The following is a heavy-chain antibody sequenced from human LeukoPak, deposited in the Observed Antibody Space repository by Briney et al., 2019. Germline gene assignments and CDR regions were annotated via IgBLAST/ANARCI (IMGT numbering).Heavy chain of an antibody. D-gene: IGHD3-10*01. CDR1: GFTFSSYW. J-gene: IGHJ5*02. CDR3: ARAVTYFYGSVTYDWFDP. V-gene: IGHV3-74*01. CDR2: IKSDGST. Sequence: GGSLRLSCAASGFTFSSYWMHWVRQIPGKGLVWVSRIKSDGSTIYADSVKGRFTISRDNAKNTVYLQMNRLRAEDTAMYYCARAVTYFYGSVTYDWFDPWGQGTLVTVSS.